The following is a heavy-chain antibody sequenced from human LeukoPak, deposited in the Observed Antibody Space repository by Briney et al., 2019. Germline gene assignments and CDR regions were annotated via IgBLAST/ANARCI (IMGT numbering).Heavy chain of an antibody. J-gene: IGHJ4*02. CDR1: GFTFDDYA. CDR3: AKERFGELFPDY. CDR2: ISWNSGSI. Sequence: GGSLRLSCAASGFTFDDYAMHWVRQAPGKGLEWVSGISWNSGSIGYADSMRGRFTISRGNAKNSLYLQMNSLRDEDMGLYYCAKERFGELFPDYWGQGTLVTVSS. V-gene: IGHV3-9*03. D-gene: IGHD3-10*01.